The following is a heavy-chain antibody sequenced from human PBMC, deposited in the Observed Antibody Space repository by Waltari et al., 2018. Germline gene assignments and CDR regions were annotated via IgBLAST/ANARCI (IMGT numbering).Heavy chain of an antibody. J-gene: IGHJ4*02. CDR2: IWYDGSNN. CDR3: ARDCYTRNYGDYELGY. Sequence: QVQLVESGGGVVQPGRSLRLSCAASGFTFSSYGMHRVRQAPGKGLEWVAVIWYDGSNNYYADSVKCRFTISRDNSKNTLYLQMNSLRAEDTAVYYCARDCYTRNYGDYELGYWGQGTLVTVSS. D-gene: IGHD4-17*01. CDR1: GFTFSSYG. V-gene: IGHV3-33*01.